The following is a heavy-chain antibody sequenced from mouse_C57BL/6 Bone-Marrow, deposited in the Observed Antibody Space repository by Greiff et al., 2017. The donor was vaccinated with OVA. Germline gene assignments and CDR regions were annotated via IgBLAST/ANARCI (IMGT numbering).Heavy chain of an antibody. V-gene: IGHV5-12*01. CDR1: GFTFSDYY. CDR3: ARRGGYPTWFAY. CDR2: ISNGGGST. J-gene: IGHJ3*01. Sequence: EVQRVESGGGLVQPGGSLKLSCAASGFTFSDYYMYWVRQTPEKRLEWVAYISNGGGSTYYPDTVKGRFTISRDNAKNTLYLQMSRLKSEDTAMYYCARRGGYPTWFAYWGQGTLVTVSA. D-gene: IGHD2-2*01.